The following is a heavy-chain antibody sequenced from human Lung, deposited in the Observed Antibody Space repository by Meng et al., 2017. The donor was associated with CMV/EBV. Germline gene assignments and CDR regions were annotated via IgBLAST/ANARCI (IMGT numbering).Heavy chain of an antibody. V-gene: IGHV1-69*10. CDR3: ARGACSSTSCYRYYYYGMDV. Sequence: SXXVSXKASGGTFSSYAISWVRQAPGQGLEWMGGIIPILGIANYAQKFQGRVTITADKSTSTAYMELSSLRSEDTAVYYCARGACSSTSCYRYYYYGMDVWXQGTXVTVSS. CDR1: GGTFSSYA. D-gene: IGHD2-2*01. J-gene: IGHJ6*02. CDR2: IIPILGIA.